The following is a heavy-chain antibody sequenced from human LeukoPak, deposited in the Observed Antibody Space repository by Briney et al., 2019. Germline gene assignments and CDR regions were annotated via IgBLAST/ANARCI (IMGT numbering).Heavy chain of an antibody. J-gene: IGHJ4*02. CDR1: GDSISSGTY. V-gene: IGHV4/OR15-8*01. Sequence: SETLSLTCVVSGDSISSGTYWSWVRQPPGEGLEWIGEVHDGGTTKSDPSLKSRVIISVDKSTNQFSLKLTSVTVADTAVYYCARVNINNWHSCDYWGQGTLVTVSS. CDR3: ARVNINNWHSCDY. CDR2: VHDGGTT. D-gene: IGHD1-1*01.